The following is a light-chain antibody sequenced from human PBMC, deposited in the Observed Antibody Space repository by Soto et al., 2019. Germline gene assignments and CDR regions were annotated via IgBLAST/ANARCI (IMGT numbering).Light chain of an antibody. Sequence: IVLTQSPSTLSVSPGERATLSCKASQSFRSNFAWFEEKPGQAPRLLIXXAYXRATGIPASFSGSGSGTQFTLTISSLQTEDFAVYSCQQYNNWPPAWTFGQGTKVDIK. CDR2: XAY. CDR1: QSFRSN. J-gene: IGKJ1*01. CDR3: QQYNNWPPAWT. V-gene: IGKV3-15*01.